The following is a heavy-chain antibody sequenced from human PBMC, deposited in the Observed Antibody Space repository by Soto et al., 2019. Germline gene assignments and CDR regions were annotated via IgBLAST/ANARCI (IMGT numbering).Heavy chain of an antibody. J-gene: IGHJ6*03. CDR2: VSAGGDNT. V-gene: IGHV3-23*01. Sequence: PGGSLRLSCTSSGVTFANYAMHWVRQAPGKGLEWVSRVSAGGDNTDYADSVKGRFTISRDNSKNTLYLQMNSLRAEDTAVYYCAKVYCSGGSCYSPYYYYYMDVWGKGTTVTVSS. D-gene: IGHD2-15*01. CDR1: GVTFANYA. CDR3: AKVYCSGGSCYSPYYYYYMDV.